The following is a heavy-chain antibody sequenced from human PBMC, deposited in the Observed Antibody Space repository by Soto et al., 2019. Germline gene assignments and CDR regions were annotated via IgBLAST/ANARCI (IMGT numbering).Heavy chain of an antibody. D-gene: IGHD2-15*01. J-gene: IGHJ4*02. V-gene: IGHV4-34*01. CDR3: ARVEYCSGGSCYASDY. Sequence: PSETLSLTCAVYGGSFSGYYWSWIRQPPGKGLEWIGEVNRNGISNYNPSLKSRVTISVDTSKNQFSLKLSSVTAADTAMYYCARVEYCSGGSCYASDYWGQGTLVTVSS. CDR1: GGSFSGYY. CDR2: VNRNGIS.